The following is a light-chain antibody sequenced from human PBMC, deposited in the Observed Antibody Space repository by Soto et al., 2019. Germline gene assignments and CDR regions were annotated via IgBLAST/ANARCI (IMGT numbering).Light chain of an antibody. CDR3: QQYGSSPWT. CDR1: QSVSSSY. J-gene: IGKJ1*01. V-gene: IGKV3-20*01. CDR2: GAS. Sequence: EIVLTQSPATLSLSPGERATLSCRASQSVSSSYLAWYQQKPGQAPRLLIHGASSRATGIPDRISGSGSGTDFTLTISRLEPEDFAVYYCQQYGSSPWTFGQGTKVDIK.